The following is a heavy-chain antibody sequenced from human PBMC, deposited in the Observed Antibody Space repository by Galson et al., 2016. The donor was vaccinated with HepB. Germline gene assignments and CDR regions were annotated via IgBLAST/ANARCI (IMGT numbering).Heavy chain of an antibody. CDR1: GGSVSTYS. CDR2: IYYSGST. J-gene: IGHJ6*02. V-gene: IGHV4-59*02. D-gene: IGHD3-16*01. Sequence: LTCTVSGGSVSTYSWSWIRQPPGKGLEWIGYIYYSGSTTSSPSLKSRVTISMDTSNNHFSLKLTSVTAADTAVYYCAREAGRVGDGLIDVWGQGTTVTVSS. CDR3: AREAGRVGDGLIDV.